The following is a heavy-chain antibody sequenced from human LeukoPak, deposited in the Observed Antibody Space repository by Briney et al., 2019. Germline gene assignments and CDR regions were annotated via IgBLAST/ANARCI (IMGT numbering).Heavy chain of an antibody. CDR2: IISIFGTA. D-gene: IGHD6-13*01. Sequence: GASVKVSCKASGGTFSSYAISWVRQAPGQGLEWMGGIISIFGTANYAQKFQGRVTITADESTSTAYMELSSLRSEDTAVYYCAHGEGDSSSWSYYFDYWGQGTLVTVSS. CDR3: AHGEGDSSSWSYYFDY. V-gene: IGHV1-69*01. J-gene: IGHJ4*02. CDR1: GGTFSSYA.